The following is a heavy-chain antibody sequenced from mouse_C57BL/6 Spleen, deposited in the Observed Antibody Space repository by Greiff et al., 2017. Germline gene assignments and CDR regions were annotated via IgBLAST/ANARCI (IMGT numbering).Heavy chain of an antibody. D-gene: IGHD1-1*01. V-gene: IGHV5-4*03. CDR2: ISDGGSYT. J-gene: IGHJ2*01. CDR1: GFTFSSSA. Sequence: DVKLVESGGGLVKPGGSLKLSCAASGFTFSSSAMSWVRQTPEKRLEWVATISDGGSYTYYPDNVKGRFTISRDNAKNNLYLQMSHLKSEDTAMYYCARGGLRGNFDYWGQGTTLTVSS. CDR3: ARGGLRGNFDY.